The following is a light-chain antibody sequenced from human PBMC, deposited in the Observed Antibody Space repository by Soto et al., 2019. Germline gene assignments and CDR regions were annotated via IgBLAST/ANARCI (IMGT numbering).Light chain of an antibody. Sequence: DIVMTQSPDSLAVSLGERATINCKSSQNVLWSSNKKNYLAWYQQKPGQPPKLLIYWASTRESGVPDRFSGSGSGTDITLTISSLQAEDVAVYYCQQYYSSPPHTFGQGTKLELK. CDR3: QQYYSSPPHT. CDR1: QNVLWSSNKKNY. V-gene: IGKV4-1*01. CDR2: WAS. J-gene: IGKJ2*01.